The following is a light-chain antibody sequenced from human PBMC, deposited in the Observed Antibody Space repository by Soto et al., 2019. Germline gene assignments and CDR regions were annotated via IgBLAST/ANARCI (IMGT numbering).Light chain of an antibody. V-gene: IGKV1-9*01. CDR3: QQLNSYPIT. J-gene: IGKJ5*01. CDR2: AAS. Sequence: DIQLTQSPSFLSASVGDRVTITCRASQGISSYLAWYQQKPGKAPKLLIYAASTLQSGVPSRFSGSGSGTDFTLTITSLHPEYFATYYCQQLNSYPITFGQGTLLEMK. CDR1: QGISSY.